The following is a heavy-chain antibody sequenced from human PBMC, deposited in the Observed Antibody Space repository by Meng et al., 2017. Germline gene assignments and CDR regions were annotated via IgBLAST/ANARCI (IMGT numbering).Heavy chain of an antibody. CDR1: GGTFSNYA. CDR3: ARDGVGATEGYFDY. V-gene: IGHV1-69*06. J-gene: IGHJ4*02. Sequence: QWHWVQSGAEVKKPGSSVKVSCKASGGTFSNYAISWVRQAPGQGLEWMGGIIPIFGTANYAQKFQGRVTITADKSTSTAYMELSSLRSEDTAVYYCARDGVGATEGYFDYWGQGTLVTVSS. D-gene: IGHD1-26*01. CDR2: IIPIFGTA.